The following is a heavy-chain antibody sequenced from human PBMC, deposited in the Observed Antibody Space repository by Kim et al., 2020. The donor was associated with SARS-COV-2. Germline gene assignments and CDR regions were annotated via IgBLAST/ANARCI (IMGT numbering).Heavy chain of an antibody. D-gene: IGHD4-17*01. J-gene: IGHJ4*02. Sequence: YAQKLQGRVTMTTDTSTSTAYMELRSLSSDDTAVYYCARDLDTTTVFFDYWGQGTLVTVSS. CDR3: ARDLDTTTVFFDY. V-gene: IGHV1-18*01.